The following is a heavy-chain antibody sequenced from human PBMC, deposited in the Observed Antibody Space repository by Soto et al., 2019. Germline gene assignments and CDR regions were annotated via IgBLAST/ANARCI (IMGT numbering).Heavy chain of an antibody. J-gene: IGHJ5*02. CDR1: GYTFTSYG. Sequence: AASVKVSCKASGYTFTSYGISWVRQAPGQGLEWMGWISAYNGNTNYAQKLQGRVTMTTDTSTSTAYMELRSLRSDDTAVYYCARDRGYYVQYAVDWFDPWGQGTLVTVSS. V-gene: IGHV1-18*01. D-gene: IGHD3-10*02. CDR2: ISAYNGNT. CDR3: ARDRGYYVQYAVDWFDP.